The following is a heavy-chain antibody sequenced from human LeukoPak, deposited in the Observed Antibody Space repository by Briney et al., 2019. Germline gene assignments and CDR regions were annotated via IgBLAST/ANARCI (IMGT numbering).Heavy chain of an antibody. CDR2: FDPEDGET. Sequence: VASVKVSCKVSGYTLTELSMHWVRQAPGKGLEWMGGFDPEDGETIYAQKFQGRVTMTEDTSTDTAYMELSSLRSEDTAVYYCATVRLGYCSGGSCYSVSDWFDPWGQGTLVTVSS. V-gene: IGHV1-24*01. J-gene: IGHJ5*02. CDR1: GYTLTELS. D-gene: IGHD2-15*01. CDR3: ATVRLGYCSGGSCYSVSDWFDP.